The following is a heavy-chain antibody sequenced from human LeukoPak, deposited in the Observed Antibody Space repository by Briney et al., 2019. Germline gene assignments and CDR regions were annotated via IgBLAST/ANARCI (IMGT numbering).Heavy chain of an antibody. Sequence: SETLSLTCAVYGGSCSGYYWSWIRQPPGKGLEWIGEINHSGSTNYNPSLKSLVTISVDTSKNQFSLKLSSVTAADTAVYFCAVASSGSYDYWGQGTLVTVSS. D-gene: IGHD1-26*01. CDR1: GGSCSGYY. V-gene: IGHV4-34*01. CDR2: INHSGST. CDR3: AVASSGSYDY. J-gene: IGHJ4*02.